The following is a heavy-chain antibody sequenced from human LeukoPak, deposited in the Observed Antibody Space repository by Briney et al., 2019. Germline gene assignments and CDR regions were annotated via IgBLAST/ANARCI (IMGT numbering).Heavy chain of an antibody. J-gene: IGHJ6*02. V-gene: IGHV4-59*12. CDR3: ARGGIFYDSSGYPLYYGMDV. CDR1: GGSISSYY. Sequence: PSETLSLTCTVSGGSISSYYWSWIRQPPGKGLEWIGYIYYSGSTYYNPSLKSRVTISVDRSKNQFSLKLSSVTAADTAVYYCARGGIFYDSSGYPLYYGMDVWGQGTTVTVSS. CDR2: IYYSGST. D-gene: IGHD3-22*01.